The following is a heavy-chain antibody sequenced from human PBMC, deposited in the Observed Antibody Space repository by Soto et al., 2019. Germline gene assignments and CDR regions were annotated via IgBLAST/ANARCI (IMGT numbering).Heavy chain of an antibody. CDR2: INTIFGTA. Sequence: SVKVSCKASGYTWNTYGISWVRQAPGQGLEWMGGINTIFGTANYAQKFQGRVMITADESTSTAYMELSSLRSEDTAVYYCARQFIAAAGNDAFDIWGQGTMVTVSS. CDR1: GYTWNTYG. CDR3: ARQFIAAAGNDAFDI. J-gene: IGHJ3*02. D-gene: IGHD6-13*01. V-gene: IGHV1-69*13.